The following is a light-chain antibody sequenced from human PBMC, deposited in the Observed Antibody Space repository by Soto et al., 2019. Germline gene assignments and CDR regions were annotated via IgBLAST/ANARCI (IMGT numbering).Light chain of an antibody. V-gene: IGLV4-60*02. Sequence: QLVLTQSSSASASLGSSVRLTRTLSSGHSSYIIAWHQQQPGKAPRYLMKLEGSGSYNKGSGVPDRFSGSSSGADRYLTISNLQFEDEADYYCETWDGNTRVFGGGTKLTVL. CDR1: SGHSSYI. CDR3: ETWDGNTRV. CDR2: LEGSGSY. J-gene: IGLJ3*02.